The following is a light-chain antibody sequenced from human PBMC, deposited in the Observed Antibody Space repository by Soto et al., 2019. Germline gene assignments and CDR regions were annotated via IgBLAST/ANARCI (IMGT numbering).Light chain of an antibody. CDR2: DVI. CDR3: CSYAGNSWV. J-gene: IGLJ3*02. Sequence: QSALTQPRSVSGSPGQSVTISCSGSSSDIGGYNYVSWYQQHPGKAPKLMIYDVIKRPSGVPDRFSGSKSGNTASLTISGLQGEDETDYYCCSYAGNSWVFGGGTKLTVL. V-gene: IGLV2-11*01. CDR1: SSDIGGYNY.